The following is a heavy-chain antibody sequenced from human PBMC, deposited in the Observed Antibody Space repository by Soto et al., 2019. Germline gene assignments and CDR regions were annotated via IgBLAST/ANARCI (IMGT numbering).Heavy chain of an antibody. CDR2: IIPIFGTA. J-gene: IGHJ6*02. CDR3: ARDEVLGIDGYNSYGMDV. V-gene: IGHV1-69*06. D-gene: IGHD5-12*01. Sequence: SVKVSCKASGGTFSSYAISWVRQAPGQGLEWMGGIIPIFGTANYAQKFQGRVTITADKSTSTAYMELSSLRSEDTAVYYCARDEVLGIDGYNSYGMDVWGQGTTVTGSS. CDR1: GGTFSSYA.